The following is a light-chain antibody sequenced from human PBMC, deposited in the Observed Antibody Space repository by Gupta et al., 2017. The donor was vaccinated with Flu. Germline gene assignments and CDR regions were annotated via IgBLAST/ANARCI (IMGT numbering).Light chain of an antibody. CDR2: GNS. V-gene: IGLV1-40*01. CDR3: QSYDSSLSGVV. Sequence: TISCTGSSSNIGAGYDVHWYQQLPVTAPKLLIYGNSNRPSGVPDRFSGSKSGTSASLAITGLQAEDEADYYCQSYDSSLSGVVFGGGTKLTVL. CDR1: SSNIGAGYD. J-gene: IGLJ2*01.